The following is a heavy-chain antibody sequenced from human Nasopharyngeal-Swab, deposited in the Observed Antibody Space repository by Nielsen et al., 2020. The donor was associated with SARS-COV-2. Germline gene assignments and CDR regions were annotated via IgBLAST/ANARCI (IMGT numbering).Heavy chain of an antibody. CDR2: ASRGGGT. CDR3: ARGGAGVVPSPVLGLGPYYSYYYMDV. Sequence: WIRQPPGKGLEWIGEASRGGGTNYNPSLKNRVTISVATSKNQFSLKLSSVTAAETAVYYCARGGAGVVPSPVLGLGPYYSYYYMDVWGKGTTVTVSS. J-gene: IGHJ6*03. D-gene: IGHD2-2*01. V-gene: IGHV4-34*01.